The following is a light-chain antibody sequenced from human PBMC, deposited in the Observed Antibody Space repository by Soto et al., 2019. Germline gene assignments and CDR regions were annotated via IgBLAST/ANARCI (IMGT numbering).Light chain of an antibody. CDR1: QGISRY. J-gene: IGKJ1*01. CDR3: QQLNTYPWT. CDR2: AAS. V-gene: IGKV1-9*01. Sequence: IHFTQSPSSLSASVGDRVTITCRASQGISRYLAWYQQKPGKAPMLLIYAASTLLSGVPSRFSGSGSGADFTLTISSLQPEDFATYYCQQLNTYPWTFGQGTKVDIK.